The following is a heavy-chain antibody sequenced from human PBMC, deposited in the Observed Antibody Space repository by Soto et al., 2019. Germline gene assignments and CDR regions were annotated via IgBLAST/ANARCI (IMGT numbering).Heavy chain of an antibody. CDR2: IDFDGRST. D-gene: IGHD6-13*01. J-gene: IGHJ4*02. CDR1: GFTFSNYY. V-gene: IGHV3-74*01. CDR3: ARGGSTSWLRALDF. Sequence: EVQLVESGGGLVQPGGSLRLSCAVSGFTFSNYYMQWVRQGPGKGLVYVARIDFDGRSTVHADSVKGRFTISRDNAKNTLYLQMNSLGAEATGGYYCARGGSTSWLRALDFWGQGTLVTVSS.